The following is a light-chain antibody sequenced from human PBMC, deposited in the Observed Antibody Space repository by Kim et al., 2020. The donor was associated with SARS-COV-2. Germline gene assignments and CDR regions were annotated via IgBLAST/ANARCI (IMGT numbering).Light chain of an antibody. J-gene: IGLJ2*01. CDR1: SSNIGSNP. CDR2: SNN. V-gene: IGLV1-44*01. Sequence: GQRVTISCSGGSSNIGSNPVNWYQQLPGTAPKLLIYSNNQRPSGVPDRFSGSKSGTSASLAISGLQSEDEADYYCAAWDDSLNGVVFGGGTQLTVL. CDR3: AAWDDSLNGVV.